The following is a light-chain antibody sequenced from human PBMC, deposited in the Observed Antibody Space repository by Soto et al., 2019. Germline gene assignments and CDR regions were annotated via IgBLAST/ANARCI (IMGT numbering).Light chain of an antibody. J-gene: IGLJ1*01. CDR3: SSYTSSSTLV. CDR1: SSDVGGYNY. V-gene: IGLV2-14*01. CDR2: DVS. Sequence: QYVLTQRAAVSGSPGQSITISCTGTSSDVGGYNYVSWYQQHPGKAPKLMIYDVSNRPSGVSNRFSGSKSGNTASLTISGLQAEDEADYYCSSYTSSSTLVFGTGTKVTVL.